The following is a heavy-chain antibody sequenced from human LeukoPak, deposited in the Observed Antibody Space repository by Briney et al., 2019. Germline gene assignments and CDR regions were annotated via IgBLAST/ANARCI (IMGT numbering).Heavy chain of an antibody. V-gene: IGHV3-48*04. Sequence: PGGSLRLSCAASGFTFSSYAMSWVRQAPGKGLEWISYISSSSSTIYYADSVKGRFTISRDNAKNSLYLQMNSLRAEDSAVYYCARVSGYDRAYYNFGMDVWGQGTTVTVSS. CDR2: ISSSSSTI. J-gene: IGHJ6*02. CDR3: ARVSGYDRAYYNFGMDV. CDR1: GFTFSSYA. D-gene: IGHD3-22*01.